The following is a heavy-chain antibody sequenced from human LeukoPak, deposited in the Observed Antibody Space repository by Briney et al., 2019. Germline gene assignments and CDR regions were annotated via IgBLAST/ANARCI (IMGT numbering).Heavy chain of an antibody. CDR2: ISSDGSNK. CDR1: GFTFSSYT. J-gene: IGHJ4*02. V-gene: IGHV3-30-3*01. D-gene: IGHD3-3*01. Sequence: GGSLRLSCAASGFTFSSYTMHWVRQAPGKGLEWVAVISSDGSNKYYADFVKGRFTISRDNSKNTLYLQMNSLRAEDTAVYYCARDPRQGITIFGGYFDYWGQGSLVTVSS. CDR3: ARDPRQGITIFGGYFDY.